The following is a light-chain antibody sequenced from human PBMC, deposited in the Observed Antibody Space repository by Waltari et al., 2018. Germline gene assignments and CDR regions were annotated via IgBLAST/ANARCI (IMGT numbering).Light chain of an antibody. CDR2: KAS. V-gene: IGKV1-5*03. Sequence: DIPLTQSHSPISASVGDKGTITCRASQSITNWLAWYQQKPGKAPKLLIYKASNLESGVPSRFSGSGSGTEFTLTISSLQPDDFATYYCQQYDNYWTFGQGTKVEIK. CDR1: QSITNW. CDR3: QQYDNYWT. J-gene: IGKJ1*01.